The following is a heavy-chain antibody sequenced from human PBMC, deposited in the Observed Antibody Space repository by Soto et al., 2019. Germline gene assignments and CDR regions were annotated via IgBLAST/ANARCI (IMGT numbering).Heavy chain of an antibody. CDR2: ISSSSSYI. J-gene: IGHJ6*03. CDR1: GFTFSSYS. Sequence: GGSLRLSCAASGFTFSSYSMNWVRQAPGKGLEWVSSISSSSSYIYYADSVKGRFTISRDNAKNSLYLQMNSLRAEDTAVYYCARDHYDRAHYYYYMDVWGKGTTVTVSS. CDR3: ARDHYDRAHYYYYMDV. D-gene: IGHD5-12*01. V-gene: IGHV3-21*01.